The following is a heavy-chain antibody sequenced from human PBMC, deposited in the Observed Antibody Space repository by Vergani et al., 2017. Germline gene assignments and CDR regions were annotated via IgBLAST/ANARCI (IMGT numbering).Heavy chain of an antibody. CDR1: GYTFSNYY. D-gene: IGHD3-9*01. CDR3: ARGDYGILTGYRY. CDR2: INPSGGHT. Sequence: QVQVVQSGAEVKKSGASVKVSCKTSGYTFSNYYMHWVRQAPGQGLEWMGIINPSGGHTNYAQKFQGRVTMTRDTFTSIVYMELSSLRSEDTAIYYGARGDYGILTGYRYWGQGTLVTVSA. J-gene: IGHJ4*02. V-gene: IGHV1-46*03.